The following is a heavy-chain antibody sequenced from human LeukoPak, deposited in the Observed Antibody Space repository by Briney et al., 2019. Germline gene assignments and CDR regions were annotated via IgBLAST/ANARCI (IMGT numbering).Heavy chain of an antibody. V-gene: IGHV1-2*06. D-gene: IGHD3-10*01. CDR3: ARDLYGSGSYYNGDY. CDR1: GYTFTGYY. J-gene: IGHJ4*02. CDR2: INPNSGGT. Sequence: ASVKVSCKASGYTFTGYYMHWVRQAPGQGLEWMGRINPNSGGTNYAQKFQGRVTMTRDTSISTAYMELSRLRSDETAVYYCARDLYGSGSYYNGDYWGQGTLVTVSS.